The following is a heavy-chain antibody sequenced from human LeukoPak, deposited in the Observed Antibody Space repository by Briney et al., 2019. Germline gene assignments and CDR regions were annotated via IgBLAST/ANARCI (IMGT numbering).Heavy chain of an antibody. Sequence: ASVTVSCKGSGYTFTSYYLHWVRQAPRQGLEWMEWINPNSGGTNYAQRFQGRVTMTRDTSISTAYMELSRLRSDDTAVYYCARGDLSPKTDDIVPFEYWGQGTLVSVSS. V-gene: IGHV1-2*02. CDR1: GYTFTSYY. J-gene: IGHJ4*02. D-gene: IGHD3-9*01. CDR3: ARGDLSPKTDDIVPFEY. CDR2: INPNSGGT.